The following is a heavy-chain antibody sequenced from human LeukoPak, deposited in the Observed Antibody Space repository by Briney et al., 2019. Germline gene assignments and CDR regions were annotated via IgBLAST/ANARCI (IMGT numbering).Heavy chain of an antibody. CDR3: ARDPGAYYDSSGYLNWFDP. CDR2: MHHSGST. D-gene: IGHD3-22*01. Sequence: SETLSLTCTVSGGSITTRSYYWGWIRQPPGKGLEWIGSMHHSGSTYYKPSLKSRVTTSVDTSKNQFSLKLSSVTAADTAVYYCARDPGAYYDSSGYLNWFDPWGQGTLVTVSS. V-gene: IGHV4-39*07. CDR1: GGSITTRSYY. J-gene: IGHJ5*02.